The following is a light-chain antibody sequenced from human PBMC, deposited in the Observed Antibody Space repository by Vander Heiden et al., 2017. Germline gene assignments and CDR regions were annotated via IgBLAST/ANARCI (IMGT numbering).Light chain of an antibody. Sequence: SYVLTQPPSVSVAPGQTASITCVGDFIGSKSVHWYQQRPGQAPLLVVYDDTDRPSGIPERFSGSNSGKTATLTITRVEVGDEADYYCQVWHNTGVRHLIFGGGTKVTVL. J-gene: IGLJ2*01. CDR1: FIGSKS. CDR2: DDT. V-gene: IGLV3-21*02. CDR3: QVWHNTGVRHLI.